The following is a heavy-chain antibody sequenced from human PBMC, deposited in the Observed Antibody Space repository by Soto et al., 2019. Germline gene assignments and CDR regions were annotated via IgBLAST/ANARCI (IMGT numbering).Heavy chain of an antibody. V-gene: IGHV4-34*01. CDR1: GGSFSGYY. CDR2: INHSGST. Sequence: QVQLQQWGAGLLKPSETLSLTCAVYGGSFSGYYWSWIRQPPGKGLEWIGEINHSGSTNYNPSLKSRVTISVDTSKNQFSLKLSSVTGADTAVYYCAGGYGRNFDYWGQGTLVTVSS. CDR3: AGGYGRNFDY. D-gene: IGHD3-10*01. J-gene: IGHJ4*02.